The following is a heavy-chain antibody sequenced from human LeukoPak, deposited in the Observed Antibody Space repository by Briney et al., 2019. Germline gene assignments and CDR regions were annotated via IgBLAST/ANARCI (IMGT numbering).Heavy chain of an antibody. CDR2: ISYDGSNK. CDR1: GFTFSSYA. J-gene: IGHJ4*02. Sequence: PGRSLRLSCAASGFTFSSYAMHWVRQAPGKGLEWVAVISYDGSNKYYADSVKGRFTISRDNSKNTLYLQMNSLRAEDTAVYYCARDTLDDAVTTLDYWGQGTLVTVSS. V-gene: IGHV3-30*04. CDR3: ARDTLDDAVTTLDY. D-gene: IGHD4-17*01.